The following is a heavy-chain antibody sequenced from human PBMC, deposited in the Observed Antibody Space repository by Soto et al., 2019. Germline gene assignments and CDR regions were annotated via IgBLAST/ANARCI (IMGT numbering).Heavy chain of an antibody. V-gene: IGHV1-69*12. CDR1: GGTFSTDS. Sequence: QVQLVQSGAEVKKPGSSVKVSCKASGGTFSTDSISWVRQAPGQGLEWMGGIIPMFGTANNAQKFQGRVTITADESRSTAYMELSSLRSGDTAVYFCAGEIDGYYGVDVWGQGSTVPVAS. CDR2: IIPMFGTA. J-gene: IGHJ6*02. CDR3: AGEIDGYYGVDV.